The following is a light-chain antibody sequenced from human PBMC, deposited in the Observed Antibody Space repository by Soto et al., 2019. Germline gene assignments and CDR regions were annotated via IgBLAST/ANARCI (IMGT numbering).Light chain of an antibody. V-gene: IGKV3-20*01. Sequence: IVLTQSPGTLSLSPGQRTTLSCRASQSISRYLAWYQQKPGQGPRLLIYGASSRATGTPDRFSGSGSGTDFTLTISRLEPEDFAVYYCQQYGSSPPITFGQGTRLEIK. J-gene: IGKJ5*01. CDR3: QQYGSSPPIT. CDR2: GAS. CDR1: QSISRY.